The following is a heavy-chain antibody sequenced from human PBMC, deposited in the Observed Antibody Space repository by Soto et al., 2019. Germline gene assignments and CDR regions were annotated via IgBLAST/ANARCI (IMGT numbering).Heavy chain of an antibody. CDR3: ARLYYYGSGSYGGYYYYGMDV. D-gene: IGHD3-10*01. Sequence: GASVKVSCKASGYTFTSYGISWVRQAPGQGLEWMGWISAYNGNTNYAQKHQGRVTMTTDTSTSTAYMELRSLRSDDTAVYYCARLYYYGSGSYGGYYYYGMDVWGQGTTVTVSS. V-gene: IGHV1-18*01. J-gene: IGHJ6*02. CDR2: ISAYNGNT. CDR1: GYTFTSYG.